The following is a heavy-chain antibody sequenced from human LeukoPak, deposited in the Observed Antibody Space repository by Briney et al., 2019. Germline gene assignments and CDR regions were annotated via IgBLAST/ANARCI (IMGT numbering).Heavy chain of an antibody. CDR1: GFTVSSNY. D-gene: IGHD2-2*01. CDR3: ARASIVVVPAAWYYFDY. V-gene: IGHV3-53*01. Sequence: GGSLRLSCAASGFTVSSNYMSWVRQAPGKGLEWVSVIYSGGSTYYADSVKGRFTISRDNSKNTLYLQMNSLRAEDTAVYYCARASIVVVPAAWYYFDYWGQGTLVTVSS. CDR2: IYSGGST. J-gene: IGHJ4*02.